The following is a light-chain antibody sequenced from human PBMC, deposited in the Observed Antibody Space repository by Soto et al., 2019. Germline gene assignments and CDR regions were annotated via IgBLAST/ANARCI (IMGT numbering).Light chain of an antibody. J-gene: IGKJ5*01. CDR1: HIISNH. V-gene: IGKV1-33*01. CDR3: QQYYNLPIT. CDR2: HSS. Sequence: DIQMTQSPSSLSASVGDRVTITCRSSHIISNHLXXXXXXPCXXXKLLIXHSSNLETGVPSRFSGSGSGTDFTVTISSLQPEDFATYSCQQYYNLPITFGQGTRLEIK.